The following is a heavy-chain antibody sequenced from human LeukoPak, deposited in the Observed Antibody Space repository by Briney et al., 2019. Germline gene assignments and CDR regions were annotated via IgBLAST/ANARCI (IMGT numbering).Heavy chain of an antibody. Sequence: SQTMSLTCAVYSGSFSSYYWSWIRHPPGKGLEWIGEINHSGSTNYHPSLRTRVTISVDTSKNQSSLKLSSVTAADTAVYYCARGGVSVLLWFGELSAWGQGTLVTVSS. CDR2: INHSGST. CDR1: SGSFSSYY. J-gene: IGHJ5*02. V-gene: IGHV4-34*01. D-gene: IGHD3-10*01. CDR3: ARGGVSVLLWFGELSA.